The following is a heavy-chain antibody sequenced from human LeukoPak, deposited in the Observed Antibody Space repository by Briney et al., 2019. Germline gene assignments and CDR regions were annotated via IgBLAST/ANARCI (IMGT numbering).Heavy chain of an antibody. J-gene: IGHJ4*02. CDR1: GFTFSSYG. D-gene: IGHD3-10*01. Sequence: GGSLRLSCAASGFTFSSYGMSWVRQAPGKGLEWVSAISGSGGSTYYADSVKGRFTISRDNSKNTLYLQMNSLRAEDTAVYYCAKENWYYYGSGSVALDYWGQGTLVTVSS. V-gene: IGHV3-23*01. CDR2: ISGSGGST. CDR3: AKENWYYYGSGSVALDY.